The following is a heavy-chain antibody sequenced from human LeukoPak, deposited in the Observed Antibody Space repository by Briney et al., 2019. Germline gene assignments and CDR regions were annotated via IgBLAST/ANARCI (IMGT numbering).Heavy chain of an antibody. J-gene: IGHJ4*02. V-gene: IGHV3-66*04. D-gene: IGHD3-22*01. CDR2: IYSGGST. CDR3: ARPYYDSSGPLD. CDR1: GFTVSSNY. Sequence: GGSLRLSCAASGFTVSSNYMSWVRQAPGKGLEWVSVIYSGGSTYYADSVKGRFTISRDNSKNTLYLQMNSLRAEDTAVYYCARPYYDSSGPLDWGQGTLVTVSS.